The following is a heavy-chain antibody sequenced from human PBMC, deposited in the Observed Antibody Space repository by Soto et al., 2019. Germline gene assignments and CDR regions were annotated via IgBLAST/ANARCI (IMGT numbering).Heavy chain of an antibody. CDR1: GYTFTNYG. Sequence: QVQLVQSGAEVKKPGASVKVSCKASGYTFTNYGLSWVRQAPGQGLEWVGWVSVYNANTNYAQKLQDRDTMTTDTSTSTAYMELRSLTSDDTAVYYCARERHTFSSGWYGVDYWGQGTLVTVSS. D-gene: IGHD6-19*01. J-gene: IGHJ4*02. V-gene: IGHV1-18*01. CDR2: VSVYNANT. CDR3: ARERHTFSSGWYGVDY.